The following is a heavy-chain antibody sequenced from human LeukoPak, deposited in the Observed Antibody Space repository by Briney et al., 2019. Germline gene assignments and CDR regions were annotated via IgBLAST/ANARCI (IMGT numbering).Heavy chain of an antibody. CDR3: ARDVPHCSGGSCYFGYYYYGMDV. V-gene: IGHV3-74*01. D-gene: IGHD2-15*01. J-gene: IGHJ6*02. Sequence: GGSLRLSCAASGFTFSSYWMHWVRQAPGKGLVWVSRINSDRSSTSYADSVKGRFTISRDNAKNTLYLQMNSLRAEDTAVYYCARDVPHCSGGSCYFGYYYYGMDVWGQGTTVTVSS. CDR2: INSDRSST. CDR1: GFTFSSYW.